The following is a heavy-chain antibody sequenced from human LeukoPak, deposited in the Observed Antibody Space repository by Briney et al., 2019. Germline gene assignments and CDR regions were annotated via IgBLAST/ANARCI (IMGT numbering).Heavy chain of an antibody. CDR3: ATGQYCSSTSCSAFDI. CDR1: GYTLTELS. CDR2: FDPEDGET. V-gene: IGHV1-24*01. J-gene: IGHJ3*02. D-gene: IGHD2-2*01. Sequence: ASVKVSCKVSGYTLTELSMHWVRQAPGKGLEWMGGFDPEDGETIYAQKFQGRVTMTEDTSTDTAYMELGSLRSEDTAVYYCATGQYCSSTSCSAFDIWGQGTMVTVSS.